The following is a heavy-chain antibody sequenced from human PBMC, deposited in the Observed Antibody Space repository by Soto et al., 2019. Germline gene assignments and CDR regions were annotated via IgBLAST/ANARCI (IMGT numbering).Heavy chain of an antibody. CDR2: ISYDGSNK. CDR3: ARNSRATVAGAPDY. D-gene: IGHD6-19*01. Sequence: QMQLVESGGGVVQPGRSLRLSCVASGFSFSNHGMHWVRQAPGKGLEWVAVISYDGSNKDYVESVKGRFTISRDNSKNTLYLQINSLRVDDTAVFYCARNSRATVAGAPDYWGQGTLVTVSS. CDR1: GFSFSNHG. V-gene: IGHV3-30*03. J-gene: IGHJ4*02.